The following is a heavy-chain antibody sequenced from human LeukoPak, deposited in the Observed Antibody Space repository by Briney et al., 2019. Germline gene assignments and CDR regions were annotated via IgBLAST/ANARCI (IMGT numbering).Heavy chain of an antibody. CDR2: ISDIGST. CDR1: GGSISSYY. CDR3: ARFYGDSDY. D-gene: IGHD4-17*01. J-gene: IGHJ4*02. Sequence: PSETLSLTCTVSGGSISSYYWSWIRQPPGKGLEWIAYISDIGSTNYNPSLKSRVTISVDTSKNQFSLKLSSVTAADTAVYYCARFYGDSDYWGQGTLVTVSS. V-gene: IGHV4-59*08.